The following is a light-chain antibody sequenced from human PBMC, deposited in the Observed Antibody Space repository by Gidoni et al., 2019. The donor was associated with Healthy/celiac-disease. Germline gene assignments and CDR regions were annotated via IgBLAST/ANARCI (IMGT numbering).Light chain of an antibody. Sequence: DIHMTQSPSSLSASVGDRVNITCRASQGIGNDLGWYQQKPGKAPKRLIYTASRLQSGVPSRFSGSGFGAEFTLTISSLQPEDFSTYYCLQYNAYPPTFGQGTRLEIK. CDR3: LQYNAYPPT. J-gene: IGKJ2*01. CDR2: TAS. CDR1: QGIGND. V-gene: IGKV1-17*01.